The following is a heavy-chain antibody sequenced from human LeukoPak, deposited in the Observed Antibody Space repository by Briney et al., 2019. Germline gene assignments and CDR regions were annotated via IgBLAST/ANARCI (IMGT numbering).Heavy chain of an antibody. V-gene: IGHV3-53*01. CDR3: ARVLESEQWPPQAFDY. CDR2: IYSGGST. D-gene: IGHD6-19*01. J-gene: IGHJ4*02. CDR1: GFTVSSNY. Sequence: GGSLRLSCAASGFTVSSNYMSWVRQAPGKGLEWVSVIYSGGSTYYADSVKGRFTISRDNSKNTLYLQMNSLRAEDTAVYYCARVLESEQWPPQAFDYWGQGTLVTVSS.